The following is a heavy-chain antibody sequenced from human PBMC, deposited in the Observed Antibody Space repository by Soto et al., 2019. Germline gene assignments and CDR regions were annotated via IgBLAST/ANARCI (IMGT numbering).Heavy chain of an antibody. CDR1: GFPFSLYS. CDR3: VRASSTDSRPDY. Sequence: GWSLRLSGAASGFPFSLYSMIWVRQAPGTGLEWVASITSSSSYIYYEDSLKGRFTISRDNAKNSLFLQLDSLRAEDTAVYFGVRASSTDSRPDYCGQGSPVTVYS. CDR2: ITSSSSYI. J-gene: IGHJ4*02. D-gene: IGHD2-2*01. V-gene: IGHV3-21*01.